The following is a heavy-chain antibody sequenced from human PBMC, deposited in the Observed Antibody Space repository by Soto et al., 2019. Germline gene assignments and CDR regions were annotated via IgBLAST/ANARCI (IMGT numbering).Heavy chain of an antibody. J-gene: IGHJ6*02. CDR2: ISSSSSYI. Sequence: GGSLRLPCAASGFTFSRYSMNWVRQAPGKGLEWVSSISSSSSYIYYADSVKGRFTISRDNAKNSLYLQMNSLRAEDTAVYYCARRQGAAAGAYYYYGMDVWGQGTTVTVS. D-gene: IGHD6-13*01. CDR3: ARRQGAAAGAYYYYGMDV. CDR1: GFTFSRYS. V-gene: IGHV3-21*01.